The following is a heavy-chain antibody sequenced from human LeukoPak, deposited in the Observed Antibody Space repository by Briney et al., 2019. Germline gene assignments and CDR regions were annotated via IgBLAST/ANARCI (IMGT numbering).Heavy chain of an antibody. CDR2: VYYIGTT. D-gene: IGHD2-8*01. J-gene: IGHJ3*02. CDR1: GASISNNKYF. CDR3: ARAIGVFAFDI. Sequence: PSETLSLTCAVSGASISNNKYFWAWIRQPPGKGLEWIGTVYYIGTTFYNPSLKSRLTLSVDTSKNQFSLKLSSVTAADTAVYYCARAIGVFAFDIWGQGTMVTVSS. V-gene: IGHV4-39*07.